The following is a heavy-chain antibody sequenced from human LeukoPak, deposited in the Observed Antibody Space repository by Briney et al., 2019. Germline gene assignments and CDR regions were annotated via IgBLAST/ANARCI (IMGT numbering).Heavy chain of an antibody. CDR2: IYPGDSDT. CDR1: YW. CDR3: ARHVRVNYYDSSGYYPGDY. V-gene: IGHV5-51*01. Sequence: YWSWIRQHPGKGLEWIGYIYPGDSDTRYSPSFQGQVTISADRSISTAYLQWSSLKASDTAMYYCARHVRVNYYDSSGYYPGDYWGQGTLVTVSS. J-gene: IGHJ4*02. D-gene: IGHD3-22*01.